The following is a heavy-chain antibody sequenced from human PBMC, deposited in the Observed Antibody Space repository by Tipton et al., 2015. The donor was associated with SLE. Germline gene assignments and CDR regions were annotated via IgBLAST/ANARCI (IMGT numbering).Heavy chain of an antibody. V-gene: IGHV3-21*01. D-gene: IGHD6-13*01. CDR2: ITSTSSYT. J-gene: IGHJ4*02. Sequence: GSLRLSCAASGFTFSTYSMNWVRQAPGKGLEWVSSITSTSSYTYYTDSVKGRFTISRDNAENSLFLQMNSLRAEDTAVYYCARDQYSSSRWDDWGQGALVTVSS. CDR3: ARDQYSSSRWDD. CDR1: GFTFSTYS.